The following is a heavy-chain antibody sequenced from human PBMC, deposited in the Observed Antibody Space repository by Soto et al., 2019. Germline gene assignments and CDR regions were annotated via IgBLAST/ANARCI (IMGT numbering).Heavy chain of an antibody. J-gene: IGHJ4*02. Sequence: GASVKVSCKTSGHIFSTYGITWVRQAPGQGFEWMGWIIPHNGNTNYAQKLQGRVTMTTDTSTSTAYMELGSLRSDDTAVYYCARSCRECSSENCYSDFDYWGQGTLVTVSS. V-gene: IGHV1-18*01. CDR1: GHIFSTYG. CDR3: ARSCRECSSENCYSDFDY. CDR2: IIPHNGNT. D-gene: IGHD2-2*01.